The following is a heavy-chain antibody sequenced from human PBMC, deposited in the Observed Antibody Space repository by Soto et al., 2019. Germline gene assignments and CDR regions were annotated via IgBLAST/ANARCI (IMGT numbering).Heavy chain of an antibody. D-gene: IGHD3-22*01. CDR2: ISGSGGST. CDR3: AKGARYYDSSGYEYYFDY. Sequence: GGSLRLSCVASGFTFSSYAMSWVRQAPGKGLEWVSAISGSGGSTYYADSVKGRFTISRDNSKNTLYLQMNSLRAEDTAVYYCAKGARYYDSSGYEYYFDYWGQGTLVTVSS. CDR1: GFTFSSYA. V-gene: IGHV3-23*01. J-gene: IGHJ4*02.